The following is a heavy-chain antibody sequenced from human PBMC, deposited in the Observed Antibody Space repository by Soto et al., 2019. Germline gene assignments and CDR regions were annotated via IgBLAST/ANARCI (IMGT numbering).Heavy chain of an antibody. V-gene: IGHV1-69*13. D-gene: IGHD3-3*01. CDR3: ARGPGLFGVVIAYFDY. J-gene: IGHJ4*02. CDR1: GGTFSSYA. Sequence: ASVKVSCKASGGTFSSYAISWVRQAPGQGLEWMGGIIPIFGTANYAQKFQGRVTIHADESTSTAYMELSSLRSEDTAVYYCARGPGLFGVVIAYFDYWGQGTLVTVSS. CDR2: IIPIFGTA.